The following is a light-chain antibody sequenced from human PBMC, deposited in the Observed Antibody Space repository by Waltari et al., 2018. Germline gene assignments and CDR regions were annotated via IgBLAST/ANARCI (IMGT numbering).Light chain of an antibody. CDR3: QHYSTYSWT. J-gene: IGKJ1*01. CDR1: QSVSRW. CDR2: KTS. V-gene: IGKV1-5*03. Sequence: IQMTQSPSTLSASVGDRVTMPCRASQSVSRWLAWDQQKPGKAPKLLIYKTSTLESGVPSRFSGSGSGTEFSLTISSLQPDDFATYYCQHYSTYSWTFGQGTKLEIK.